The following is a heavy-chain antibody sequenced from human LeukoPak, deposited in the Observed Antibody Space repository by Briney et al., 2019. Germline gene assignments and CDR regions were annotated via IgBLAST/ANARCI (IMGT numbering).Heavy chain of an antibody. V-gene: IGHV3-23*01. D-gene: IGHD6-13*01. J-gene: IGHJ4*02. CDR1: GFTFTSYA. Sequence: GGSLRLSCAASGFTFTSYAMSWVRQAPGKGLEWVSTISGSGGSTYYADSVKGRFTISRDNSKNTLYLQMNSLRAEDTAVYYCAKDSIAATGIFDYWGQGTLVTVSS. CDR2: ISGSGGST. CDR3: AKDSIAATGIFDY.